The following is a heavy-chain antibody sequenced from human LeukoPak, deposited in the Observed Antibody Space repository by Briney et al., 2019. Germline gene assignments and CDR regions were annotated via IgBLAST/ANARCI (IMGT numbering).Heavy chain of an antibody. Sequence: GGSLRLSCAASGFTFSSHEMNWVRQAPGKGLEWLSYISNSGGDINYADSVKGRFTISRDNAKNSLYLQMNSLRVEDTAVYYCARTLATTYSWGQGTLVTVSS. D-gene: IGHD5-12*01. CDR3: ARTLATTYS. J-gene: IGHJ4*02. V-gene: IGHV3-48*03. CDR1: GFTFSSHE. CDR2: ISNSGGDI.